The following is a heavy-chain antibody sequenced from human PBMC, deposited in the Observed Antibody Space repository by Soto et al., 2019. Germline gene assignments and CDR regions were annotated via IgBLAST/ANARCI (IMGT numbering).Heavy chain of an antibody. Sequence: ASVKVSCKASGYTFTNYYVHWVRQAPGQGLEWMGIINPSAGSTSYAQKFQGRVTMTRDTSTSTVYMELSSLRSEDTAVYYCAREVAGHAFDVWGQGTMVTISS. V-gene: IGHV1-46*03. CDR2: INPSAGST. J-gene: IGHJ3*01. CDR3: AREVAGHAFDV. D-gene: IGHD2-15*01. CDR1: GYTFTNYY.